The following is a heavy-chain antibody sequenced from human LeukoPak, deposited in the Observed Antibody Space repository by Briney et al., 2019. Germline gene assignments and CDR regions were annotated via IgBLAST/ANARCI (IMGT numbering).Heavy chain of an antibody. Sequence: GASVKVSCKTSGYIFSTYGITWVRQAPGQGLEWMGWISAYNGNTNYAQKLQGRVTMTTDTSTSTAYMELRSLRSDDTAVYYCARDKKRDRTFDIWGQGTMVTVSS. J-gene: IGHJ3*02. CDR3: ARDKKRDRTFDI. D-gene: IGHD5-24*01. CDR1: GYIFSTYG. CDR2: ISAYNGNT. V-gene: IGHV1-18*01.